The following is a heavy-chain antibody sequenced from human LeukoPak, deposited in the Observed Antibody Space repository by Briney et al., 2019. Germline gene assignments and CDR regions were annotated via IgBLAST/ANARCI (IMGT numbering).Heavy chain of an antibody. V-gene: IGHV4-59*08. J-gene: IGHJ5*02. CDR1: GGSISTYY. CDR2: FYYSGST. Sequence: SETLSLTCTVSGGSISTYYWSWIRQPPGKGLEWIGNFYYSGSTNYNPSLKSRVTISVDTSRNQLSLKLSSVTAADTAVYYCARHSSAELPDFGVVITPNWFDPWGQGTLVTVSS. CDR3: ARHSSAELPDFGVVITPNWFDP. D-gene: IGHD3-3*01.